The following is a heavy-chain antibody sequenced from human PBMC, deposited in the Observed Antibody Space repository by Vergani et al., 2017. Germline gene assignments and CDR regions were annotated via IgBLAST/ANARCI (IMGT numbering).Heavy chain of an antibody. CDR3: ARDKGGTPW. V-gene: IGHV3-66*01. CDR1: GFTFSSYS. Sequence: EVQLVESGGGLVKPGGSLRLSCAASGFTFSSYSMNWVRQAPGKGLEWVSIIYSDGSKYYADPVKGRFTISRDNSKRTLYLHMNSLRAEDTAVYYCARDKGGTPWWGQGTLVTVSS. D-gene: IGHD1-26*01. J-gene: IGHJ1*01. CDR2: IYSDGSK.